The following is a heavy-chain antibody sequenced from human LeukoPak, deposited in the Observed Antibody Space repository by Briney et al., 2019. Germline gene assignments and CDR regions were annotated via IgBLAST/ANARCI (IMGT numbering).Heavy chain of an antibody. CDR1: GFTFSSYA. D-gene: IGHD6-13*01. CDR3: AKDDSSSWYYYYGMDV. V-gene: IGHV3-23*01. Sequence: GGSLRLSCAASGFTFSSYAMSWVRQAPGKGLEWVSAISGSGGSTYYADSVKGRFTISRDNSKNTLYLQMNSLRAEDTAVYYCAKDDSSSWYYYYGMDVWGQGTTVTVFS. J-gene: IGHJ6*02. CDR2: ISGSGGST.